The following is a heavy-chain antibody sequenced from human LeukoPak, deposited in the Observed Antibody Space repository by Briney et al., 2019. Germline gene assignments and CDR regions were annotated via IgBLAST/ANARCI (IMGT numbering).Heavy chain of an antibody. CDR3: AKVQSPQVVTKSLDF. D-gene: IGHD3-22*01. CDR1: GFTFGDYT. Sequence: GGSLRLSCAVSGFTFGDYTMHWVRQAPGKGLEWVSLISWGGASTYYADSVKGRFTISRDNSRNSLYLQMNSLGTEDTAVYYCAKVQSPQVVTKSLDFWGQGTLVTVSS. J-gene: IGHJ4*02. CDR2: ISWGGAST. V-gene: IGHV3-43*01.